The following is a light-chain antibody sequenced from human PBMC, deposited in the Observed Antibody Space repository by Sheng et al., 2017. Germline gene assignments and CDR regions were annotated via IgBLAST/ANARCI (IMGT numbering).Light chain of an antibody. CDR1: SGSVSTNYF. Sequence: QTVVTQEPSFSVSPGGTVTLTCGLSSGSVSTNYFPSWYQQTPGQSPRTLIYNTNTRSSGVPDRFSGSILGNKAALTITGAQADDECDYYCVLYMGGGISVFGTGTKVTVL. CDR2: NTN. J-gene: IGLJ1*01. CDR3: VLYMGGGISV. V-gene: IGLV8-61*01.